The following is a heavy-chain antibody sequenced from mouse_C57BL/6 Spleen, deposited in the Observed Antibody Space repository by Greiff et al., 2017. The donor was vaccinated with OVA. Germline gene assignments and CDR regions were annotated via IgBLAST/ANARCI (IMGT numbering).Heavy chain of an antibody. D-gene: IGHD1-1*01. CDR2: IYPGSGST. J-gene: IGHJ1*03. CDR1: GYTFTSYW. V-gene: IGHV1-55*01. CDR3: ARVSPYCGRSRYFDV. Sequence: VQLQQPGAELVKPGASVKMSCKASGYTFTSYWISWVKQRPGQGLEWIGDIYPGSGSTNYNEKFKSKATLTVDKSSSTAYMQLSSLTSEDSAVYDDARVSPYCGRSRYFDVWGTGTTVTVSS.